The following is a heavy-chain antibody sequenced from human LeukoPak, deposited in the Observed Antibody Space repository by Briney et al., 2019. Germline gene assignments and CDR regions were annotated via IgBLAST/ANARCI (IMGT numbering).Heavy chain of an antibody. J-gene: IGHJ4*02. V-gene: IGHV3-23*01. D-gene: IGHD3-22*01. CDR3: AKGREPYYDSSAIDY. CDR1: GFTVSSNY. Sequence: GGSLRLSCAASGFTVSSNYMSWVRQAPGKGLVWVSGISGSGSSTYYADSVKGRFTVSRDNSKNTLYLQMNSLRAEDTAVYYCAKGREPYYDSSAIDYWGQGTLVTVSS. CDR2: ISGSGSST.